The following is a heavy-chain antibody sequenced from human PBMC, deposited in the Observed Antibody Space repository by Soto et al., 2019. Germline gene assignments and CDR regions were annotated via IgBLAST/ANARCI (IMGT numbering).Heavy chain of an antibody. J-gene: IGHJ3*02. CDR2: IYNSGNT. CDR1: GGSITSGDYY. CDR3: AGEPKGGPAAGAFEI. V-gene: IGHV4-30-4*01. Sequence: SETLSLTCTVSGGSITSGDYYWSWIRQPPGKGLEWIGFIYNSGNTYYNPSLKSRVTISIDTSKNQFSLHLSSVTAADTAMYYCAGEPKGGPAAGAFEIWGQGTMVTVSS. D-gene: IGHD6-25*01.